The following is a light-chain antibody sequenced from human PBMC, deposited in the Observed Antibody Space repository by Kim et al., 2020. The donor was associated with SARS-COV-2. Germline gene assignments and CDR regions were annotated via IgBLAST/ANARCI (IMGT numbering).Light chain of an antibody. CDR3: CSYAGSSTLV. CDR1: SSDVGSYNI. CDR2: EVS. J-gene: IGLJ3*02. V-gene: IGLV2-23*02. Sequence: GQSITISCTGTSSDVGSYNIVSWYQQHQGKAPKLMIYEVSKRPSGVSNRFSVSKSGNTASLTISGLQAEDEADYYCCSYAGSSTLVFGGGTQLTVL.